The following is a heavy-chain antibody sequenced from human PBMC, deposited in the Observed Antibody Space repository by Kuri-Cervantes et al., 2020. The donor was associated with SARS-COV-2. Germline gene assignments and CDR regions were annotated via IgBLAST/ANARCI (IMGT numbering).Heavy chain of an antibody. CDR2: IYHTGST. J-gene: IGHJ6*02. V-gene: IGHV4-30-2*01. D-gene: IGHD6-19*01. CDR1: GASISTDGYS. Sequence: LRLSCEVSGASISTDGYSWTWIRQPPGRGLEWIGYIYHTGSTYVNPSLKSRVTISVDTSKNQFSLKLSSVTAADTAVYYCARGVGAAVAGTLTTIYYYGMNVWGQGTTVTVSS. CDR3: ARGVGAAVAGTLTTIYYYGMNV.